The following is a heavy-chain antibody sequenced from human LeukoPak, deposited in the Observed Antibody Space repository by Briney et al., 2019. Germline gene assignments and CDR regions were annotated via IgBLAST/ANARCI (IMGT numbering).Heavy chain of an antibody. V-gene: IGHV4-39*02. Sequence: SETLSLTCTVSGGSISSSSYYWGWIRQPPGKGLEWIGSIYYSGSTYYNPSLKSRATISVDTSKNQFSLKLSSVTAADTAVYYCAREGTVTTSSNYYDSSGRYVFRGRYMDVWGKGTTVTVSS. D-gene: IGHD3-22*01. CDR1: GGSISSSSYY. CDR2: IYYSGST. J-gene: IGHJ6*03. CDR3: AREGTVTTSSNYYDSSGRYVFRGRYMDV.